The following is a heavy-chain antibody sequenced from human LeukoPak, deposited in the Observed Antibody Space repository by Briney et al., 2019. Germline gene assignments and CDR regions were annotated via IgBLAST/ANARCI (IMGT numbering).Heavy chain of an antibody. V-gene: IGHV4-39*01. CDR3: ATIYSSSWYLFDY. D-gene: IGHD6-13*01. CDR2: IYYSGST. CDR1: GGSVSSSSYY. Sequence: SETLSLTCTVSGGSVSSSSYYWGWIRQPPGKGLEWIGSIYYSGSTYYNPSLKSRVTISVDTSKNQFSLKLSSVTAADTAVYYCATIYSSSWYLFDYWGQGTLVTVSS. J-gene: IGHJ4*02.